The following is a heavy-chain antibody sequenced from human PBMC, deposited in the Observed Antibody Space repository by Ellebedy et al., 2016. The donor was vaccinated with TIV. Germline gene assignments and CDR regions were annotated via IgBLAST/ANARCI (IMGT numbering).Heavy chain of an antibody. J-gene: IGHJ4*02. CDR1: GYTFTIYG. CDR2: ISAYNGNT. V-gene: IGHV1-18*04. Sequence: AASVKVSCKASGYTFTIYGITWARQAPGQGLEWMGWISAYNGNTKYAQMFQDRFTMTTDTSTKTVYMELRSLRSDDTALYYCARTHYRFGIIDYLDYWGQGTLVTVSS. D-gene: IGHD3-10*01. CDR3: ARTHYRFGIIDYLDY.